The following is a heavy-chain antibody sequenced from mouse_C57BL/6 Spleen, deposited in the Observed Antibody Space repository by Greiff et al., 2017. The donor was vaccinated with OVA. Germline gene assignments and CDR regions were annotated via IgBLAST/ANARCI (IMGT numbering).Heavy chain of an antibody. J-gene: IGHJ1*03. CDR3: ARDGYYYGSSYGYCDV. CDR2: ISYDGSN. CDR1: GYSITSGYY. Sequence: EVHLVESGPGLVKPSQSLSLTCSVTGYSITSGYYWNWIRQFPGNKLEWMGYISYDGSNNYNPSLKNRISITRDTSKNQFFLKLNSVTTEDTATYYCARDGYYYGSSYGYCDVWGTGTTVTVSS. V-gene: IGHV3-6*01. D-gene: IGHD1-1*01.